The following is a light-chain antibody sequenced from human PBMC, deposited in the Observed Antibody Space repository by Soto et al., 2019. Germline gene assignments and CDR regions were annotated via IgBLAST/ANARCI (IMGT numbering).Light chain of an antibody. Sequence: QSVLTQPASVSGSPGQSITISCTGTSSDVGGFDYVSWYQQHPGKAPKLMIYDVINRPSGVSDRFSGSKSVNTASLTISGLQAEDEAHYYCSSFTSSTTEVFGGGTKVTVL. V-gene: IGLV2-14*03. CDR1: SSDVGGFDY. CDR3: SSFTSSTTEV. CDR2: DVI. J-gene: IGLJ2*01.